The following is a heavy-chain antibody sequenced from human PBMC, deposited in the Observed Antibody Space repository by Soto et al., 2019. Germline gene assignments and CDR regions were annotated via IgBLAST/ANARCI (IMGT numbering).Heavy chain of an antibody. J-gene: IGHJ5*02. Sequence: GSGPTLVNPTQTLTLTCTFSGFSLTTRGVGVGWIRQPPGKALECLALIYWDDDKRYSTSLQSRLSITKDTSKNKVVLTMTNEEPVDTATYYCAHIPNYYQYDWFDPWGQGTLVTVSS. CDR3: AHIPNYYQYDWFDP. D-gene: IGHD3-16*01. CDR1: GFSLTTRGVG. CDR2: IYWDDDK. V-gene: IGHV2-5*02.